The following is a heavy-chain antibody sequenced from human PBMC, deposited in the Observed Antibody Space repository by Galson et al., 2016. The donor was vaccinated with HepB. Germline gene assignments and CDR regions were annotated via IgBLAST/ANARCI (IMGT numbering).Heavy chain of an antibody. J-gene: IGHJ4*02. V-gene: IGHV3-23*01. CDR2: ISGTGVYT. D-gene: IGHD3-16*01. Sequence: SLRLSCAASGFSFSSYVMNWVRQAPGEGLEWVSDISGTGVYTDYADSVKGRFTISRDNSRNTLFLHLKSLRVEATAVYYCVKALRRAPPYYLDFWGQGTLVVVSS. CDR1: GFSFSSYV. CDR3: VKALRRAPPYYLDF.